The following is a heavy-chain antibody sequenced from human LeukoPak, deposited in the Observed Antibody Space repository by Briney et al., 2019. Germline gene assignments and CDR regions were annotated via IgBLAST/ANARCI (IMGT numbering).Heavy chain of an antibody. D-gene: IGHD3-22*01. J-gene: IGHJ5*02. CDR2: IIPIFRTA. V-gene: IGHV1-69*13. Sequence: SVKVSCKASGGTVSSYAISWVRQAPGQGLEWMGGIIPIFRTANYAQKFQGRATITADEPTSTSYMELDSLRSEDTAVYYCARGYYYDSSGYPGGFDPWGQGTLVTVSS. CDR1: GGTVSSYA. CDR3: ARGYYYDSSGYPGGFDP.